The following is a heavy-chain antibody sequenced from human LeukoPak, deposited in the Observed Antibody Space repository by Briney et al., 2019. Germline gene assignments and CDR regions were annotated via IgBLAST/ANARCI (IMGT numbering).Heavy chain of an antibody. V-gene: IGHV1-46*01. J-gene: IGHJ4*02. CDR3: ASMATIDEVVDY. D-gene: IGHD5-24*01. CDR2: INPSGGST. CDR1: GYTFTSYY. Sequence: ASVKVSCKASGYTFTSYYMHWVRQAPGQGLEWMGIINPSGGSTSYAQKFQGRVTMTRDTSTSTVYMELSSLRSEDTAVYYCASMATIDEVVDYWGQGTLVTVSS.